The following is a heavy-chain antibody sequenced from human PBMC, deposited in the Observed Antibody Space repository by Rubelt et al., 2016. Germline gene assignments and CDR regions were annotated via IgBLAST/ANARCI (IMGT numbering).Heavy chain of an antibody. CDR1: GFTFRSHA. V-gene: IGHV3-33*03. D-gene: IGHD5-12*01. CDR3: AKAPLRYVDV. CDR2: IWPDENNI. Sequence: QVQLVESGGGVVQPGRSLRLSCTASGFTFRSHAMHWVRQAPGKGLEWVAQIWPDENNIYHADSVKGRFPFSRDKSKNTVLLQVNSWRVDDTALYYCAKAPLRYVDVWGQGTLVTVSS. J-gene: IGHJ4*02.